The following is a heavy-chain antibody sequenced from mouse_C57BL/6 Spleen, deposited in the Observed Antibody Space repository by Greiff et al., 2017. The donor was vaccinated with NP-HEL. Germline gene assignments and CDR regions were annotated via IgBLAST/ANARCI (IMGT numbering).Heavy chain of an antibody. Sequence: EVQGVESGGDLVKPGGSLKLSCAASGFTFSSYGMSWVRQTPDKRLEWVATISSGGSYTYYPDSVKGRFTISRDNAKNTLYLQMSSLKSEDTAMYYCARQGSSGYVFAYWGQGTLVTVSA. CDR3: ARQGSSGYVFAY. J-gene: IGHJ3*01. CDR2: ISSGGSYT. D-gene: IGHD3-2*02. CDR1: GFTFSSYG. V-gene: IGHV5-6*01.